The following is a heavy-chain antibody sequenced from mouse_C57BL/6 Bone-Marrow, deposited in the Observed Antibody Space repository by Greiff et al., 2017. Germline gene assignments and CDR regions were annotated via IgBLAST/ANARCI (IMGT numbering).Heavy chain of an antibody. D-gene: IGHD2-3*01. Sequence: EVQLVESEGGLVQPGSSMKLSCTASGFTFSDYYMAWVRQVPEKGLEWVANINYDCSSTYYLDSLKSRFIFSRDNTKNILYLQMSSLKSEDAATYYCARDDGYYWYFDVWGTGTTVTVSS. J-gene: IGHJ1*03. V-gene: IGHV5-16*01. CDR2: INYDCSST. CDR1: GFTFSDYY. CDR3: ARDDGYYWYFDV.